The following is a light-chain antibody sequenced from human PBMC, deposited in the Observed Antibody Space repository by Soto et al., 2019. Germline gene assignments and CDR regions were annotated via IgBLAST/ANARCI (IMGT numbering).Light chain of an antibody. CDR3: CSFVGAYFYV. Sequence: QSALTQPRSVSGSPGLSVTISCTGTHIDVCDNDYVSWYQQHPGKAPKLMIYDVTKRPSGVPDRFSGSKSGNTASLTISGLQAEDEADYYCCSFVGAYFYVFGTGTKVTVL. V-gene: IGLV2-11*01. CDR2: DVT. J-gene: IGLJ1*01. CDR1: HIDVCDNDY.